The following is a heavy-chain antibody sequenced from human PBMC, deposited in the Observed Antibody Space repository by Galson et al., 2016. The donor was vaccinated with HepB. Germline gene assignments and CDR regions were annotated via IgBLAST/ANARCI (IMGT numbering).Heavy chain of an antibody. D-gene: IGHD6-6*01. Sequence: APGKGLEWVARTRNKARSYTTEYAASVKGRFTISRGDSQNSVYLQMNSLNTEDTALYYCIRASSSSDYWYFDLWGRGTLVTVSS. V-gene: IGHV3-72*01. CDR3: IRASSSSDYWYFDL. J-gene: IGHJ2*01. CDR2: TRNKARSYTT.